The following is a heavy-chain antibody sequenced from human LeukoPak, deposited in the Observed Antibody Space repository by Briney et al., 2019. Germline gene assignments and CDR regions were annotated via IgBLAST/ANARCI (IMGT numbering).Heavy chain of an antibody. CDR3: AELGITMIGGV. CDR2: ISGNSGTI. V-gene: IGHV3-48*04. D-gene: IGHD3-10*02. J-gene: IGHJ6*04. Sequence: SGGTLRLSCAASGFTFSSYGMSWVRQAPGKGLEWVSGISGNSGTIYYADSVKGRFTISRDNAKNSLYLQMNSLRAEDTAVYYCAELGITMIGGVWGKGTTVTISS. CDR1: GFTFSSYG.